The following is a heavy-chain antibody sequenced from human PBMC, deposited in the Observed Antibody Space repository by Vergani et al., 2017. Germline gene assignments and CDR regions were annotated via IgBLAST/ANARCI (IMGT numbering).Heavy chain of an antibody. Sequence: QVQLQESGPGLVKPPGTLSLTCAVSGGFVSSTNWWSWVRQPPGKGLEWIGEISHSGSTNYNPSLKSRVTISADKSKNQFSLKLSSVTAADTAVYYCARVIEAAGTYYYYGMDVWGQGTTVTVSS. J-gene: IGHJ6*02. D-gene: IGHD6-13*01. CDR2: ISHSGST. CDR3: ARVIEAAGTYYYYGMDV. CDR1: GGFVSSTNW. V-gene: IGHV4-4*03.